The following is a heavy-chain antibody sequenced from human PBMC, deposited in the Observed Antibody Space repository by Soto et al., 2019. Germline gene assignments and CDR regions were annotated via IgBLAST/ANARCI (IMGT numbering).Heavy chain of an antibody. J-gene: IGHJ4*02. CDR1: GCTFSNYG. CDR3: ARQHNDLWSDSPDFDY. D-gene: IGHD3-3*01. CDR2: ITAYNGKT. V-gene: IGHV1-18*04. Sequence: QVQLVQSGGEVKKPGASVKVSCKASGCTFSNYGVSWVRQAPGQGLEWLGWITAYNGKTNYAHNFEGRVAMTIDTSTSTAYMELRSLRSDDTAVYYCARQHNDLWSDSPDFDYWGQGTLVTVSA.